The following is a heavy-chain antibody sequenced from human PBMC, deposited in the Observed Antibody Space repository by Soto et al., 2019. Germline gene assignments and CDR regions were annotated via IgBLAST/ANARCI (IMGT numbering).Heavy chain of an antibody. CDR1: GGTFSNYV. J-gene: IGHJ6*02. D-gene: IGHD3-10*01. Sequence: QVQLVQSGTEVKKPGSSAKVSCKASGGTFSNYVISWVRQAPGQGLEWMGGIIPLFGTTDYAKKFQGRIASTAVATTTTVYMDLSSLRFEDTAVYSCQIDVGSGELSVVSGQGTTVIVSS. CDR3: QIDVGSGELSVV. CDR2: IIPLFGTT. V-gene: IGHV1-69*01.